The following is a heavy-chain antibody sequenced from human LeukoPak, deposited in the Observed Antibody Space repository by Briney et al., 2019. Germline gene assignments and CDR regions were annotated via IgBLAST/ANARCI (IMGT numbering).Heavy chain of an antibody. D-gene: IGHD3-22*01. Sequence: PGGSLRLSCAASGFTFDDYGMSWVGQAPGKGLEWVSGINWNGGSTGYADSVKGRFTISRDNAKNSLYLQMNSLRAEDTALYHCARDPGGFSSGYYFDNWGQGTLVTVSS. V-gene: IGHV3-20*01. J-gene: IGHJ4*02. CDR1: GFTFDDYG. CDR2: INWNGGST. CDR3: ARDPGGFSSGYYFDN.